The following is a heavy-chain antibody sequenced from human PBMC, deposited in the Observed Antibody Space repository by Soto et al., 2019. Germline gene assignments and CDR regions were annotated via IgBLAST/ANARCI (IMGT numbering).Heavy chain of an antibody. Sequence: QVQLVESGGGVVQPGSSLRLSCAASGFTFSSYGMHWVRQAPGKGLEWVAVIWYDGSNKYYADSVKGRFTISRDNSKNTLYLQMNSLRAEDTAVYYCARDRGTSGWTDFDYWGQGTLVTVSS. D-gene: IGHD6-19*01. CDR1: GFTFSSYG. CDR2: IWYDGSNK. J-gene: IGHJ4*02. CDR3: ARDRGTSGWTDFDY. V-gene: IGHV3-33*01.